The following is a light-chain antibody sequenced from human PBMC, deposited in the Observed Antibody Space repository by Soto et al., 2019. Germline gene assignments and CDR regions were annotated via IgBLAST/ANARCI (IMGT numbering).Light chain of an antibody. CDR2: GTS. CDR3: QQYGTSPPYT. Sequence: EIVLTQSPVTLSLSPGERATLSCRASQSVSSSNLAWYLQKTGQAPRLLIYGTSSRAAGIPGRFSGSGSGTDFTLTISILEPENFAVYYCQQYGTSPPYTFGQGTKLEIK. V-gene: IGKV3-20*01. J-gene: IGKJ2*01. CDR1: QSVSSSN.